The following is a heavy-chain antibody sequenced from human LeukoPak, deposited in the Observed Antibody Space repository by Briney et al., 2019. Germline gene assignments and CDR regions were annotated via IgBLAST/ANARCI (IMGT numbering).Heavy chain of an antibody. D-gene: IGHD2-21*02. CDR1: GFTFSYYA. J-gene: IGHJ3*02. CDR2: ISSDGSDK. CDR3: AREGTARDAFDI. V-gene: IGHV3-30-3*01. Sequence: GGSLRLSCAASGFTFSYYAMHWVRQAPGKGLEWVAFISSDGSDKYYADSMKGRFTISRDNSKNTLYLQTTSLRGEDTAMYYCAREGTARDAFDIWGQGTMVTVSS.